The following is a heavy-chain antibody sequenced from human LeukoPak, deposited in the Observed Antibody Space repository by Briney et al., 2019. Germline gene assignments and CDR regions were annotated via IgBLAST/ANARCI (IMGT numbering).Heavy chain of an antibody. J-gene: IGHJ3*02. V-gene: IGHV1-24*01. Sequence: ASVKVSCKVSGYTLTELSMHWVRQAPGKGLEWMGGFDPEDGETIYAQKFQGRVTMTEDTSTDTAYMELSSLRSEDTAVYYCATVFGYYGSGGDDGAFDIWGQGTMVTVSS. CDR3: ATVFGYYGSGGDDGAFDI. CDR1: GYTLTELS. D-gene: IGHD3-10*01. CDR2: FDPEDGET.